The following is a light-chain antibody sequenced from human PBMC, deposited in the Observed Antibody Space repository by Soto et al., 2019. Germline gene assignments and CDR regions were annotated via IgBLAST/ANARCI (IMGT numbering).Light chain of an antibody. V-gene: IGKV1-27*01. CDR3: QQYNSYPIT. Sequence: DIQMTQSPSSLSASLGDRVTITCRASQGISHFLAWYQQKPGKVPKLLIYAASILQSGVPPRFSGSGSGTEFTLTISSLQPDDFATYYCQQYNSYPITFGQGTRLEIK. J-gene: IGKJ5*01. CDR2: AAS. CDR1: QGISHF.